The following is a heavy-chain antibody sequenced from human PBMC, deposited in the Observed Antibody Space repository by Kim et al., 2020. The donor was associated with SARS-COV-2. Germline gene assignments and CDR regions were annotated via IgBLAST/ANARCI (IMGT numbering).Heavy chain of an antibody. CDR2: MNPNSGNT. D-gene: IGHD3-10*01. CDR1: GYTFTSYD. J-gene: IGHJ4*02. Sequence: ASVKVSCKASGYTFTSYDINWVRQATGQWLEWMGWMNPNSGNTGYAQKFQGRVTMTRNTSISTAYMELSSLRSEDTAVYYCATAPHLWFGETRDYWGQGTLVTVSS. V-gene: IGHV1-8*01. CDR3: ATAPHLWFGETRDY.